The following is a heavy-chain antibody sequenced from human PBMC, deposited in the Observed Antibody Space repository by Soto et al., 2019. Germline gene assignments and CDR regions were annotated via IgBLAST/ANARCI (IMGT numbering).Heavy chain of an antibody. CDR3: AGGYGDITSGFDS. D-gene: IGHD2-21*02. Sequence: QVQLQESGPGLVKPSQTLSLTCTVSGGSISNVVYYWNWIRQFPGKGLEWIGYIYYHGVTKTNPSLKSRVVLSVDTTKNQFSLKLSSVTATDTAVYYCAGGYGDITSGFDSWVQGSLVTVSS. CDR2: IYYHGVT. V-gene: IGHV4-31*03. CDR1: GGSISNVVYY. J-gene: IGHJ4*02.